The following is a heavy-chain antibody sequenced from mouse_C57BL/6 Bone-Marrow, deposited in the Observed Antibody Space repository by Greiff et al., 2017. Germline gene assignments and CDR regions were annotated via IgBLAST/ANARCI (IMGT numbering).Heavy chain of an antibody. CDR3: ARHAYDGYLYYFDY. CDR1: GFTFSSYG. V-gene: IGHV5-6*01. D-gene: IGHD2-3*01. Sequence: VQLKESGGDLVKPGGSLKLSCAASGFTFSSYGMSWVRQTPDKRLEWVATISSGGSYTYYPDRVKGRFTISRANAKHTLYLQMSSLKSEDTAMYYCARHAYDGYLYYFDYWGQGTTLTVSS. J-gene: IGHJ2*01. CDR2: ISSGGSYT.